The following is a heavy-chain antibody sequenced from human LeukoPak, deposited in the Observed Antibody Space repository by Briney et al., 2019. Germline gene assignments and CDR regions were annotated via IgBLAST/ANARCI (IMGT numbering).Heavy chain of an antibody. CDR1: GGSFSAYY. V-gene: IGHV4-34*01. J-gene: IGHJ3*02. CDR3: ASYTDAFDI. CDR2: INHSGSI. Sequence: SETLSLTCAVYGGSFSAYYWTWIRQPPGKGLEWIGEINHSGSINYNPSLKSRVTISVDTSKNQFSLKLSSVTAADTAVYYCASYTDAFDIWGQGTMVTVSS. D-gene: IGHD3-16*01.